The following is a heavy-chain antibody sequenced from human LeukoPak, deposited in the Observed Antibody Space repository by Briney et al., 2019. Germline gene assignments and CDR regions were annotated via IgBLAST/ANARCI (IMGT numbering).Heavy chain of an antibody. CDR3: AELGITMIGGV. CDR2: INWNGGST. V-gene: IGHV3-20*04. J-gene: IGHJ6*04. CDR1: GFTFDDYG. D-gene: IGHD3-10*02. Sequence: GFLRLSCPASGFTFDDYGMSWVRQAPGKGLEWVSGINWNGGSTGYADSVKGRFTISRDNAKNSLYLQMNSLRAEDTAVYYCAELGITMIGGVWGKGTTVTISS.